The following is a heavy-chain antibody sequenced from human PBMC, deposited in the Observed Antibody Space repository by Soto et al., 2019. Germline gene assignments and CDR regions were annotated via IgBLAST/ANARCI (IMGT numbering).Heavy chain of an antibody. J-gene: IGHJ4*02. CDR2: ISGSGGST. Sequence: EVQLLESGGGLVQPGGSLRLSCAASGFTFSSYAMRWVRQAPGKGLEWVSAISGSGGSTYYADSVKGRFTISRDNSKNKVYMQMNSRRGEDTAGYYCARRGSGSYYDDWGQGTLVTVSS. D-gene: IGHD1-26*01. CDR1: GFTFSSYA. CDR3: ARRGSGSYYDD. V-gene: IGHV3-23*01.